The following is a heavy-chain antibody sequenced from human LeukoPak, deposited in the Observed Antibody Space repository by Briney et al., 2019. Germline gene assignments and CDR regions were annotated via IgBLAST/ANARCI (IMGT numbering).Heavy chain of an antibody. Sequence: ASVTVSCKASGYTFTGYYMHWVRQAPGQGLEWMGWINPNSGGTNYAQKFQGRVTMTRDTSISTAYMELSRLRSDDTAVYYCARANPTYSYGYDYWGQGTLVTVSS. J-gene: IGHJ4*02. CDR2: INPNSGGT. CDR1: GYTFTGYY. CDR3: ARANPTYSYGYDY. V-gene: IGHV1-2*02. D-gene: IGHD5-18*01.